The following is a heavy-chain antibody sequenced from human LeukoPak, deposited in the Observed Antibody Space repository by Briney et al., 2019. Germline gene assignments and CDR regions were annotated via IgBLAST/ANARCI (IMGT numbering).Heavy chain of an antibody. CDR2: IYYSGST. D-gene: IGHD3-22*01. V-gene: IGHV4-39*01. CDR1: GGSITSSSYY. CDR3: ARRNYYDSSGYYGL. Sequence: PSETLSLTCTVSGGSITSSSYYWGWIRQPPGKGLEWIGSIYYSGSTYYNPSLKSRVTMSVDASKNQFSLKLISVTAADTAVYYCARRNYYDSSGYYGLWGQGTLVTVSS. J-gene: IGHJ4*02.